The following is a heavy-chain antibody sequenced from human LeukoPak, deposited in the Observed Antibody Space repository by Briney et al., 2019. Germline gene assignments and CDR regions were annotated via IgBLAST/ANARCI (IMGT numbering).Heavy chain of an antibody. Sequence: PSETLSLTCTVSGGPISSSDYYWGWIRQPPGKGLEWIGSVYYSGNTYHNPSLKSRVTISVDTSANQFSLKLSSVTAADTAVYYCARLSRDGYTYYFDYWGQGTLVTVSS. D-gene: IGHD5-24*01. CDR2: VYYSGNT. J-gene: IGHJ4*02. CDR1: GGPISSSDYY. CDR3: ARLSRDGYTYYFDY. V-gene: IGHV4-39*07.